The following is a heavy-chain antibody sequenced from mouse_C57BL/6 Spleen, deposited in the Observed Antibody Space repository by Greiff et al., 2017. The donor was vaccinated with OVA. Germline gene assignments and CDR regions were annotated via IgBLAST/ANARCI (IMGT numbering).Heavy chain of an antibody. CDR1: GYTFTEYT. J-gene: IGHJ2*01. V-gene: IGHV1-62-2*01. Sequence: VQLQQSGAELVKPGASVKLSCKASGYTFTEYTIHWVKQRSGQGLEWIGWFYPGSGSIKYNEKFKDKATLTADKSSSTVYMELSRLTSEDSEVYLWSRHDDAPPFFYYWGQGTTLTVSS. CDR2: FYPGSGSI. CDR3: SRHDDAPPFFYY.